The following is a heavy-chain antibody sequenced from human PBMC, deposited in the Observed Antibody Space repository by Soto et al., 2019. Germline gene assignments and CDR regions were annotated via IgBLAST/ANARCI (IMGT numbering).Heavy chain of an antibody. Sequence: SETLSLTCAVSGGSISSSKWWSWVRQPPGKGLEWIGEIYHSGSTNYNPSLKSRVTISVDKSKNQFSLKLSSVTAADTAVYYCARRSYYDSSGYSRHYGMDVWGQGTTVTVSS. V-gene: IGHV4-4*02. J-gene: IGHJ6*02. CDR2: IYHSGST. CDR1: GGSISSSKW. D-gene: IGHD3-22*01. CDR3: ARRSYYDSSGYSRHYGMDV.